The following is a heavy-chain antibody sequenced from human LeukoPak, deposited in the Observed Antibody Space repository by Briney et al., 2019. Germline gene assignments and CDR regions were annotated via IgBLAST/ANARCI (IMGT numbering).Heavy chain of an antibody. Sequence: GGSLRLSCAASGFTFSTYAMNWVRQAPGEGLEWVSSIGGSSTSLYYADSLKGRFTISRDNAKNSLYLQLNSLRAEDTAVYYCARGRGTMVRGVITLFDYWGQGTLVTVSS. D-gene: IGHD3-10*01. CDR3: ARGRGTMVRGVITLFDY. CDR1: GFTFSTYA. J-gene: IGHJ4*02. V-gene: IGHV3-21*01. CDR2: IGGSSTSL.